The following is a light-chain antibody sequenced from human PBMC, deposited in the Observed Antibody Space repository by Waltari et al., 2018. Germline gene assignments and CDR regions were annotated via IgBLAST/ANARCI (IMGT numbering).Light chain of an antibody. CDR1: ALPKKY. J-gene: IGLJ2*01. CDR3: LSPETRGSWV. V-gene: IGLV3-25*03. Sequence: SYELTQSPSVSLSPGQTARITCSGDALPKKYAYWHQKKPGQAPVLIIFKDRERPTGIPERFSGSTSGTTVTLTITGVQAEDEADYYCLSPETRGSWVFGGGTKLTVL. CDR2: KDR.